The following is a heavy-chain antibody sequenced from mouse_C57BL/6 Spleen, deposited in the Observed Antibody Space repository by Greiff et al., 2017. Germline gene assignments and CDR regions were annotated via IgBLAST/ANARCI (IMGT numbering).Heavy chain of an antibody. CDR1: GFTFSDYY. D-gene: IGHD1-1*01. V-gene: IGHV5-16*01. CDR3: ARDRYYGSSSHWYFDV. J-gene: IGHJ1*03. Sequence: EVHLVESEGGLVQPGSSMKLSCTASGFTFSDYYMAWVRQVPEKGLEWVANINYDGSSTYYLDSLKSRFIISRDNAKNILYLQMSSLKSEDTATYYCARDRYYGSSSHWYFDVWGTGTTVTVSS. CDR2: INYDGSST.